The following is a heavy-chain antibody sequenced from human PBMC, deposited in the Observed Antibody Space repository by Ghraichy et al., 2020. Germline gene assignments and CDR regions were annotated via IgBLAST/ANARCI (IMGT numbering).Heavy chain of an antibody. J-gene: IGHJ4*02. D-gene: IGHD4-17*01. CDR1: GFTFSSYA. V-gene: IGHV3-23*01. CDR3: AKASATLRSPFDY. Sequence: GESLNISCAASGFTFSSYAMSWVRQAPGKGLEWVSAISGSGGSTYYADSVKGRFTISRDNSKNTLYLQMNSLRAEDTAVYYCAKASATLRSPFDYWGQGTLVTVSS. CDR2: ISGSGGST.